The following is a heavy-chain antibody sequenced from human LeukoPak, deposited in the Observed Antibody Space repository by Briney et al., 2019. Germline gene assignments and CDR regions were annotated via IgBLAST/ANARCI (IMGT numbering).Heavy chain of an antibody. D-gene: IGHD3-10*01. J-gene: IGHJ4*02. V-gene: IGHV4-61*02. CDR2: IYTRGST. CDR1: GASISSGSYY. Sequence: PSQTLSLTCTVSGASISSGSYYWSWIRQPAGKGLEWIGRIYTRGSTNYNPSLKSRVTISVDTSKNQFSLKLTSVTAADTAVYYCARGEAMVRGAHFDYWGQGTLVTVSS. CDR3: ARGEAMVRGAHFDY.